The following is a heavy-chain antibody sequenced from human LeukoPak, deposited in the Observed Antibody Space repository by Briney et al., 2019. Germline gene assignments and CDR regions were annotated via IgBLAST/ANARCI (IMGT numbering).Heavy chain of an antibody. J-gene: IGHJ4*02. CDR3: VRIYYGPDN. Sequence: ASVKVSCKASGYTFTGYYIHWVRQAPGQRLEWMGWINPNTGDTNYAQQFQGRVTMTRDTSINTVYMELSRLRSSDTALYYCVRIYYGPDNWGQGTLVTVSS. D-gene: IGHD3-3*01. V-gene: IGHV1-2*02. CDR2: INPNTGDT. CDR1: GYTFTGYY.